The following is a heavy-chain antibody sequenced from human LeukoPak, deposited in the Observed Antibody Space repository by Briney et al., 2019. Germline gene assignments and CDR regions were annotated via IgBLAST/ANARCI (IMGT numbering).Heavy chain of an antibody. CDR2: IYYSGST. Sequence: PSETLSLTCTVSGGSISSYYWSWIRQPPGKGPEWIWYIYYSGSTNYNPSLKSRVTISVDTSKNQFSLKLSSVTAADTAVYYCARSIAARRKYYYYYMDVWGKGTTVTVSS. J-gene: IGHJ6*03. V-gene: IGHV4-59*01. D-gene: IGHD6-6*01. CDR3: ARSIAARRKYYYYYMDV. CDR1: GGSISSYY.